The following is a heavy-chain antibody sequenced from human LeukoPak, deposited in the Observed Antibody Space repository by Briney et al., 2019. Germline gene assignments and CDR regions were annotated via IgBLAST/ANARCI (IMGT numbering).Heavy chain of an antibody. J-gene: IGHJ4*02. D-gene: IGHD6-19*01. CDR3: ASVSGQWLTY. V-gene: IGHV4-59*12. Sequence: SETLSLTCTVSGGSISSYYWSWIRQPPGKGLEWIGYIYYSGSTNYNPSLKSRVTISVDTSKNQFSLKLSSVTAADTAVYYCASVSGQWLTYWGQGTLVTVSS. CDR1: GGSISSYY. CDR2: IYYSGST.